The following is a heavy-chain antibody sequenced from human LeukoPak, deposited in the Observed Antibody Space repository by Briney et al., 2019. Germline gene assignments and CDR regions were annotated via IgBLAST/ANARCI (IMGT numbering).Heavy chain of an antibody. D-gene: IGHD2-2*01. CDR1: GGSFSGYY. CDR3: ARGFVVVPASMLAWFDP. J-gene: IGHJ5*01. V-gene: IGHV4-34*01. CDR2: INHSGST. Sequence: KPSETLSLTCAVYGGSFSGYYWSWIRQPPGKGLEWIGEINHSGSTNYNPSLKSRVTISVDTSKNQFSLKLSSVTAADPAVYYFARGFVVVPASMLAWFDPWGQGNLVTVSS.